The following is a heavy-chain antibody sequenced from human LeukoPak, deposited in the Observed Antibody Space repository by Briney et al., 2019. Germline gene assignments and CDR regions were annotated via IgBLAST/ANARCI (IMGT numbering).Heavy chain of an antibody. V-gene: IGHV5-51*01. Sequence: GESLKISCKGSGYSFTFYWIAWVRQMPGKGLEWMGIIYPSNSDTRYSPSLQGQFTISADKSISTAYLQWSSLKASDSAIYYCARQDGSGIYYFDYWGQGTLVTVSS. D-gene: IGHD3-10*01. CDR1: GYSFTFYW. CDR2: IYPSNSDT. J-gene: IGHJ4*02. CDR3: ARQDGSGIYYFDY.